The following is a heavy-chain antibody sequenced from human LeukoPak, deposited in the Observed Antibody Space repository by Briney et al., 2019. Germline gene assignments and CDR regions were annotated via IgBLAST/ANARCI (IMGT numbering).Heavy chain of an antibody. V-gene: IGHV4-59*01. Sequence: PSETLSLTCTVSGGSISSYYWGWIRQPPGKGLEWIGYIYYSGSTNYNPSLKSRVTISVDTSKNQFSLKLSSVTAADTAVYYCARTGYFSGWYFARNDAFDIWGQGTMVTVSS. CDR1: GGSISSYY. CDR3: ARTGYFSGWYFARNDAFDI. D-gene: IGHD6-19*01. J-gene: IGHJ3*02. CDR2: IYYSGST.